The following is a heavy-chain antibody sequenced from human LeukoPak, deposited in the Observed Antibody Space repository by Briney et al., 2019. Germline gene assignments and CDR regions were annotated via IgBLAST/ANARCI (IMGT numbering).Heavy chain of an antibody. Sequence: ASVKVSCKASGGTFSNYPIIWVRLAPGRGLECLGGIIPVYGTANYAQMFHGRITPTAQESTATAYMELRRLPSDDTAMYFCATHTGGYNYWWFDIWGQGTLVTVSS. J-gene: IGHJ5*02. V-gene: IGHV1-69*01. D-gene: IGHD5-24*01. CDR1: GGTFSNYP. CDR3: ATHTGGYNYWWFDI. CDR2: IIPVYGTA.